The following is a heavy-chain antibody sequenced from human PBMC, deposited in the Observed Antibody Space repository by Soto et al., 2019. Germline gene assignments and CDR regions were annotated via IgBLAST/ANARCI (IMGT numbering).Heavy chain of an antibody. J-gene: IGHJ3*02. Sequence: QLVESGGDWAQLGGSCRLSVEAPGFSLGNYARHWVARAPARGLEWVAVTSSDGGDKYYADSVKGRFTISRDNSKNTLYLQMNSLRPEDTAMFYCAIRGYQYAFDIWGQGTMVTVSS. CDR2: TSSDGGDK. D-gene: IGHD2-2*01. V-gene: IGHV3-30*03. CDR3: AIRGYQYAFDI. CDR1: GFSLGNYA.